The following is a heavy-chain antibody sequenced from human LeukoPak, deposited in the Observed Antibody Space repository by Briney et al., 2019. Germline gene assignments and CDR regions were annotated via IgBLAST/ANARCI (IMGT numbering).Heavy chain of an antibody. J-gene: IGHJ5*02. V-gene: IGHV1-8*03. D-gene: IGHD3-3*01. CDR2: MNPNSGNT. Sequence: GASVKVSCEASGYTFTSYGISWVRQATGQGLEWMGWMNPNSGNTGYAQKFQGRVTITRNTSISTAYMELSSLRSEDTAVYYCARGRSYDFWSGYYTDHNWFDPWGQGTLVTVSS. CDR3: ARGRSYDFWSGYYTDHNWFDP. CDR1: GYTFTSYG.